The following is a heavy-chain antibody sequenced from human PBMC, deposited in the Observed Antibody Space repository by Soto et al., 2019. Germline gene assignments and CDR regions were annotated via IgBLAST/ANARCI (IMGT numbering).Heavy chain of an antibody. CDR2: ISHTGST. D-gene: IGHD3-10*01. CDR1: GGSITSGNSYS. V-gene: IGHV4-30-2*01. J-gene: IGHJ5*02. Sequence: SETLSLTCAVSGGSITSGNSYSWSWIRQPPGKGLEWIGSISHTGSTSYNPSLKSRLTMSVDKSKNQFSLRLSSVTAADMAVYYCARAVAPFFGTWFDPWGQGILVTVSS. CDR3: ARAVAPFFGTWFDP.